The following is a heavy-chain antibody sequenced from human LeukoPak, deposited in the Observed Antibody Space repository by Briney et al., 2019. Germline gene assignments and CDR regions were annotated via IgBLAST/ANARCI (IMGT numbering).Heavy chain of an antibody. D-gene: IGHD6-19*01. Sequence: RAGGSLRLSCAASGFTFSSYSMNWVRQAPGKGLEWVSSISSSSSYIYYADSVKGRFTISRDNAKNSLYLQIHSLRAEYTVVYYCARGGSRGWYAFDIWGQGTMVTVSS. CDR2: ISSSSSYI. J-gene: IGHJ3*02. CDR1: GFTFSSYS. CDR3: ARGGSRGWYAFDI. V-gene: IGHV3-21*01.